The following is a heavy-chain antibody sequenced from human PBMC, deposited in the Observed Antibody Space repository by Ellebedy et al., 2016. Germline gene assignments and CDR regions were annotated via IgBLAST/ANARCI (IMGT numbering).Heavy chain of an antibody. V-gene: IGHV3-66*01. CDR2: IYAGGTI. Sequence: GESLKISCVASGFSVSSNYLSWVRQAPGKGLEWVSVIYAGGTIYYADSVKGRFTISRDNSKNTLYLQMNRLRAEDTAVYYCARGNTIPGPEPLDYWGQGTLITVSS. CDR3: ARGNTIPGPEPLDY. J-gene: IGHJ4*02. CDR1: GFSVSSNY. D-gene: IGHD1-14*01.